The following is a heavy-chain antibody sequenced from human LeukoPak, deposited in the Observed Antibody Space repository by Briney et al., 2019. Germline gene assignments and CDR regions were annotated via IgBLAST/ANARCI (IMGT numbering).Heavy chain of an antibody. Sequence: PSETLSLTCTVSGGSISSSSYYWGWIRQPPGKGLEWIGSIYYSGSTYYNPSLKSRVTISVDTSKNQFSLKQSSVTAADTAVYYCARQGREWLYYAFDIWGQGTMVTVSS. CDR1: GGSISSSSYY. J-gene: IGHJ3*02. V-gene: IGHV4-39*01. CDR2: IYYSGST. D-gene: IGHD3-3*01. CDR3: ARQGREWLYYAFDI.